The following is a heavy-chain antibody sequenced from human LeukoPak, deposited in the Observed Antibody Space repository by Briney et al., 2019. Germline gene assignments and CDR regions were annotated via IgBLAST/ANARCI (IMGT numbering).Heavy chain of an antibody. V-gene: IGHV1-18*01. J-gene: IGHJ4*02. CDR1: GYSFTTYA. D-gene: IGHD2-2*01. CDR3: ARAGPIFCSSTSCYSLPLDY. Sequence: ASVKVSCKASGYSFTTYAISWVRQAPGQGLEWMGWIGADNEDVKYAQRFQGRVLMTTDTSTTTVYMDLWDLTSDDTAVYYCARAGPIFCSSTSCYSLPLDYWGQGTLVTVSS. CDR2: IGADNEDV.